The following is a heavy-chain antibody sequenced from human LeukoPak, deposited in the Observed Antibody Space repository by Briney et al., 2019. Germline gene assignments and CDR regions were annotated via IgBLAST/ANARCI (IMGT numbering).Heavy chain of an antibody. CDR3: ASVNYGSGSSYMDV. CDR1: GCTFTSYY. CDR2: INPSGGST. J-gene: IGHJ6*03. Sequence: ASVKVSCKASGCTFTSYYMHWVRQAPGQGLEWMGIINPSGGSTSYAQKFQGRVTMTGDMSTSTVYMELSSLRSEDTAVYYCASVNYGSGSSYMDVWGKGTTVTVSS. V-gene: IGHV1-46*01. D-gene: IGHD3-10*01.